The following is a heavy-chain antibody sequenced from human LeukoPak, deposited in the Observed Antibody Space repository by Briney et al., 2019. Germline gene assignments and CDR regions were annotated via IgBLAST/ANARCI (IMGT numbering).Heavy chain of an antibody. Sequence: GGSLRLSCAASGFTFSSYSMNWVRQAPGKGLEWVSSISSSSSYIYYADSVKGRFTISRDNAKNSLYLQMNSLRAEDTAVYYCARDGNYDFWSGYYGGYFGYWGQGTLVTVSS. V-gene: IGHV3-21*01. J-gene: IGHJ4*02. D-gene: IGHD3-3*01. CDR3: ARDGNYDFWSGYYGGYFGY. CDR2: ISSSSSYI. CDR1: GFTFSSYS.